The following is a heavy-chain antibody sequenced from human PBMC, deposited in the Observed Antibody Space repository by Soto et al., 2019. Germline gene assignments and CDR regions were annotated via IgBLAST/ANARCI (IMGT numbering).Heavy chain of an antibody. Sequence: SETLSLTCAVYGGSFSGYYWSWIRQPPGKGLEWIVEINHSGSTNYNPSLKSRVTISVDTSKNQFSLKLSSVTAADTAVYYCAKGSDCSGGRCYLYYYYGMDVGGQGTTVTVSS. CDR1: GGSFSGYY. CDR3: AKGSDCSGGRCYLYYYYGMDV. V-gene: IGHV4-34*01. D-gene: IGHD2-15*01. J-gene: IGHJ6*02. CDR2: INHSGST.